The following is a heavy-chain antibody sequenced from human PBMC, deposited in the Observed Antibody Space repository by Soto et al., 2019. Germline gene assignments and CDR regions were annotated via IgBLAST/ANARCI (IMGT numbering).Heavy chain of an antibody. CDR1: GFTFSGYG. J-gene: IGHJ6*02. D-gene: IGHD3-9*01. CDR2: ISYDGSNK. CDR3: AKGRLRYFDWLLSHPYYYYYGMDV. Sequence: GGSLRLSCAASGFTFSGYGMHWVRQAPGKGLEWVAVISYDGSNKYYADSVKGRFTISRDNSKNTLYLQMNSLRAEDTAVYYCAKGRLRYFDWLLSHPYYYYYGMDVWGQGTTVTVSS. V-gene: IGHV3-30*18.